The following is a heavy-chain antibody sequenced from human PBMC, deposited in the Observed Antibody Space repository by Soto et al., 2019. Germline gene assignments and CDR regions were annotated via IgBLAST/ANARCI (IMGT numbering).Heavy chain of an antibody. CDR1: GGSISSGDYY. CDR3: ARDAVRQFDI. J-gene: IGHJ3*02. CDR2: IYYSGST. Sequence: SETLSLTCTVSGGSISSGDYYWSWIRQPPGKGLEWIGYIYYSGSTYYNPSLKSRVTISVDTSKNQFSLKLSSVTAADTAVYYRARDAVRQFDIWGQGTMVTVSS. V-gene: IGHV4-30-4*01.